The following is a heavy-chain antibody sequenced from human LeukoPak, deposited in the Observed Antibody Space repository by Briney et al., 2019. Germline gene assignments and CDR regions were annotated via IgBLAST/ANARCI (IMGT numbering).Heavy chain of an antibody. CDR1: GFTVSSNY. CDR3: VRSLWSGFYYYYYMDV. Sequence: GGSLRLSCAASGFTVSSNYMSWVRQAPGKGLEWVSVIYSGGSTYYADSVKGRFTISRDNSKNTLYLQMNSLRAEDTAVYYCVRSLWSGFYYYYYMDVWGKGTTVTVSS. CDR2: IYSGGST. J-gene: IGHJ6*03. V-gene: IGHV3-53*01. D-gene: IGHD3-3*01.